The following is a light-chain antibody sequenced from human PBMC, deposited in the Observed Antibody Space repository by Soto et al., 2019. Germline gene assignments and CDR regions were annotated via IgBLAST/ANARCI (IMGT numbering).Light chain of an antibody. CDR1: SSNIGSNT. J-gene: IGLJ1*01. CDR2: EVS. V-gene: IGLV1-44*01. Sequence: QSVLTQPPSASGTPGQRVTISCSGSSSNIGSNTVNWYQQLPGTAPKLLIYEVSNRPSGVSHRFAGSKSGNTASLTISGLQAEDEADYYCSSYKYDTVIPFVFGSGTKVTVL. CDR3: SSYKYDTVIPFV.